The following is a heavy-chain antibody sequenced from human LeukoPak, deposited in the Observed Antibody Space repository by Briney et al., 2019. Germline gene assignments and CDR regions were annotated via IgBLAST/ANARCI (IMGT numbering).Heavy chain of an antibody. CDR1: GYSISSGYY. V-gene: IGHV4-38-2*02. D-gene: IGHD3-22*01. Sequence: PSETLSLTCTVSGYSISSGYYWGWIRQPPGKGLEWIGSIYHSGSTYYNPSLKSRVTISVDKSKNQFSLKLSSVTAADTAVYYCARGSQYYYDSGGYYSHDYWGQGTLVTVSS. CDR3: ARGSQYYYDSGGYYSHDY. J-gene: IGHJ4*02. CDR2: IYHSGST.